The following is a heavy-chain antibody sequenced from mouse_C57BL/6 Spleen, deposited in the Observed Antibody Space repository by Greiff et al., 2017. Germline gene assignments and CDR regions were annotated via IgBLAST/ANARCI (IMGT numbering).Heavy chain of an antibody. V-gene: IGHV5-4*01. CDR3: ARDRDYGYGYAMDY. CDR1: GFTFSSYA. CDR2: ISDGGSYT. D-gene: IGHD2-2*01. Sequence: EVQGVESGGGLVKPGGSLKLSCAASGFTFSSYAMSWVRQTPEKRLEWVATISDGGSYTYYPDNVKGRFTVTRDNAKNNLYLQMSHLKSEDTAMYYCARDRDYGYGYAMDYWGQGTSVTVSS. J-gene: IGHJ4*01.